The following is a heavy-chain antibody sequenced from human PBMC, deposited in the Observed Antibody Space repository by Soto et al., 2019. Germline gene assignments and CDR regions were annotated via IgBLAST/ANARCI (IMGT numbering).Heavy chain of an antibody. CDR1: GYTFTSYD. V-gene: IGHV1-8*01. CDR3: XRGRALRFLEYNXXXX. D-gene: IGHD3-3*01. CDR2: MNPNSGNT. Sequence: QVQLVQSGAEVKKPGASVKVSCKASGYTFTSYDINWVRQATGQGLEWMGCMNPNSGNTGYAQKFQGRVTMTRNTSIRTAYMELSSLRSEDTAXXXXXRGRALRFLEYNXXXXWGQXT. J-gene: IGHJ5*02.